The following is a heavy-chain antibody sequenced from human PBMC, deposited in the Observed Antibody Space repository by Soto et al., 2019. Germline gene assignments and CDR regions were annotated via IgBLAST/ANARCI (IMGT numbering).Heavy chain of an antibody. D-gene: IGHD3-22*01. J-gene: IGHJ6*03. CDR1: GFSFRTYA. CDR3: AKDPNSSAFYFYMDV. V-gene: IGHV3-23*01. Sequence: EQLLESGGDLVQPGGSLRLSCVGSGFSFRTYAMTWVRQAPGRGLEGVAGISRSGDITYYADSVKGRFTISRDNSKNTLYVHMESLRGDDTAVYFCAKDPNSSAFYFYMDVWGKGTTVTVSS. CDR2: ISRSGDIT.